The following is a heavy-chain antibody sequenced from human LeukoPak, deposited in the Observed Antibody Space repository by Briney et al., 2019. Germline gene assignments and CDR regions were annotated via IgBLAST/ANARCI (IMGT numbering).Heavy chain of an antibody. J-gene: IGHJ4*02. V-gene: IGHV1-46*01. CDR1: GYTFTRYY. CDR3: ARLADYDSSGYLSY. D-gene: IGHD3-22*01. Sequence: ASVTVSCKASGYTFTRYYMHWVRQAPGQGLEWRGIINPNGGSARYAQKFQGRVTMTSDTSTSTVYMEVSSLRSEDTAVYYCARLADYDSSGYLSYWGQGTLVTVSS. CDR2: INPNGGSA.